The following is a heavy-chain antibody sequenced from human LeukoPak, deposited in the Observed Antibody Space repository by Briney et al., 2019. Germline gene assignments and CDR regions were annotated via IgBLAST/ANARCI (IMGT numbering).Heavy chain of an antibody. CDR2: ISSSSSYI. CDR3: AREGIVGPFDY. V-gene: IGHV3-21*01. CDR1: GFTFSNCS. J-gene: IGHJ4*02. D-gene: IGHD1-26*01. Sequence: PGGSLRLSCAASGFTFSNCSMNWVRQAPGKGLEWVSSISSSSSYIYYADSVKGRFTISRDNAKNSLYLQMNSLRAEDTAVYYCAREGIVGPFDYWGQGTLVTVSS.